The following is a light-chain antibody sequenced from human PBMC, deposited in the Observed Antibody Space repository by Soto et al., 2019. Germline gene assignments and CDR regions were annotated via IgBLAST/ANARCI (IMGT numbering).Light chain of an antibody. V-gene: IGLV2-11*01. CDR2: DVS. J-gene: IGLJ2*01. CDR1: SSDVGGYDY. CDR3: CSYPGAYTFGA. Sequence: QSALTQPRSVAGSPGQAVTISCTGTSSDVGGYDYVSWYQQHPGKAPKLMIYDVSKRPSGVPDRFSGSKSGNTASLTIFGLQAEHEADYYCCSYPGAYTFGAFGGGTKLTVL.